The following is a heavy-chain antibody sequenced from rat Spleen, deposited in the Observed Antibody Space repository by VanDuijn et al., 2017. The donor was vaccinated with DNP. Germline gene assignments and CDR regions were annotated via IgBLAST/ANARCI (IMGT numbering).Heavy chain of an antibody. CDR3: ARHGANYWYFDF. Sequence: EVQLVESGGGLVQPGRSMKLSCAASGFTFSNYYMARVRQAPKKGLEWVATISYDGSRTYYRDSVKGRFTISRDNAKSTLYLQMDSLRSEDTATYYCARHGANYWYFDFWGPGTMVTVSS. CDR2: ISYDGSRT. D-gene: IGHD4-1*01. CDR1: GFTFSNYY. V-gene: IGHV5-22*01. J-gene: IGHJ1*01.